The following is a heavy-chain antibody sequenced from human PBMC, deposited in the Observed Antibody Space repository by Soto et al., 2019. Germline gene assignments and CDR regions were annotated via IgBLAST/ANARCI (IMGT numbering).Heavy chain of an antibody. CDR3: ARDLSRTSHRYHDAFDS. J-gene: IGHJ3*02. CDR1: GGTFSSYA. CDR2: IIPIFGTA. D-gene: IGHD2-2*01. V-gene: IGHV1-69*01. Sequence: QVQLVQSGAEVKKPGSSVKVSCKSAGGTFSSYAISWVRQAPGQGLEWMGVIIPIFGTANYAQKLQGRVTITADESTSTAYMELSSLRSEDTAVYYCARDLSRTSHRYHDAFDSLGQGTMVTVSS.